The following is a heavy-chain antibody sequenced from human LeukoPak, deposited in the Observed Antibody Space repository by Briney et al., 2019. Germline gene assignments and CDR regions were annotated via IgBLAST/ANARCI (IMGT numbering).Heavy chain of an antibody. J-gene: IGHJ4*02. Sequence: GGSLRLSCAASGFTFSSYWMHWVRQAPGKGLVWVSRIKTDGSSTSYADSVKGRFTISRDNAKNSLYLQMNSLRAEDTAVYYCAREGAGGFDYWGQGTLVTVSS. CDR2: IKTDGSST. D-gene: IGHD1-26*01. CDR1: GFTFSSYW. V-gene: IGHV3-74*01. CDR3: AREGAGGFDY.